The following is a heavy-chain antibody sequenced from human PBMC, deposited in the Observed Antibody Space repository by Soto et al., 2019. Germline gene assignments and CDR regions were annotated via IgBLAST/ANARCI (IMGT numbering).Heavy chain of an antibody. V-gene: IGHV6-1*01. Sequence: SQTLSLTFAICGDSVSNNGATWNCISQSPSRGLEWLGRAYYRSRWLYDYATSVRGRITINPDTSKNRFSLQLNSVTPEDTAVYYCARDPPDFNSGFDYWGQGTPVTVSS. CDR2: AYYRSRWLY. J-gene: IGHJ4*02. CDR1: GDSVSNNGAT. CDR3: ARDPPDFNSGFDY. D-gene: IGHD2-15*01.